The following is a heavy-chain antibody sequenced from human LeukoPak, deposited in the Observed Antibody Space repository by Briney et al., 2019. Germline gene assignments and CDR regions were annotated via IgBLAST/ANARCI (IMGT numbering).Heavy chain of an antibody. CDR1: GDSISISSSY. Sequence: SETLSLTCTVSGDSISISSSYWGWIRQPPGKGLEWIGSIYYSGSTYYNPSLKSRVTISVDTSKNQFSLKLSSVTAADTAVYYCARDLIVPDAMTGSGSYSTDYWGQGTLATVSS. CDR2: IYYSGST. D-gene: IGHD3-10*01. CDR3: ARDLIVPDAMTGSGSYSTDY. J-gene: IGHJ4*02. V-gene: IGHV4-39*07.